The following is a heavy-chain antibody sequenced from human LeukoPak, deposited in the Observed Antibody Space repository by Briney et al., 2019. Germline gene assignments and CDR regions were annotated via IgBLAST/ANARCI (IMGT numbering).Heavy chain of an antibody. D-gene: IGHD4-17*01. CDR2: TKSRADGGTP. CDR3: ATPLTTVTPGAFDI. Sequence: GGSLRLSCAASGFSFSSAWMNWVRQAPGKGLEWVGRTKSRADGGTPEYAASVRGRFTISRDDSDNTLYLQMNSLKIEDTALYYCATPLTTVTPGAFDIWGQGTVVTV. J-gene: IGHJ3*02. V-gene: IGHV3-15*01. CDR1: GFSFSSAW.